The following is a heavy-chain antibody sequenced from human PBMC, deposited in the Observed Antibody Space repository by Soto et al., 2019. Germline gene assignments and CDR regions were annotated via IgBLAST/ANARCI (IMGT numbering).Heavy chain of an antibody. CDR3: TPPASGAAADPFDY. J-gene: IGHJ4*02. D-gene: IGHD6-13*01. Sequence: RLSCAASGFTFSSYAMHWVRQAPGKGLEWVAVISYDGSNKYYADSVKGRFTISRDNSKNTLYLQMNSLRAEDTAVYYCTPPASGAAADPFDYWGQGTLVTVSS. CDR2: ISYDGSNK. CDR1: GFTFSSYA. V-gene: IGHV3-30-3*01.